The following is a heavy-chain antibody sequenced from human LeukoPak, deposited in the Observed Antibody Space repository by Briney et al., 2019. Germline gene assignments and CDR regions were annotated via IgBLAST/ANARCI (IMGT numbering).Heavy chain of an antibody. CDR3: ARVGGTMVRGVTYYFDY. D-gene: IGHD3-10*01. V-gene: IGHV4-31*03. CDR2: IYYSGST. J-gene: IGHJ4*02. CDR1: GGSISSGGYY. Sequence: SETLSLTCTVSGGSISSGGYYWSWIRQHPGKGLEWIGYIYYSGSTYYNPSLKSRVTISVDTSKNQFSLKLSSVTAADTAVYYCARVGGTMVRGVTYYFDYWGQGTLVTVSS.